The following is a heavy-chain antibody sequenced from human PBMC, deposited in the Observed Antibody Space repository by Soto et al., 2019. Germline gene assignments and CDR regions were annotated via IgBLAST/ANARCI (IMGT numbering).Heavy chain of an antibody. D-gene: IGHD2-8*01. CDR3: AKQMVGPDPIFDY. Sequence: EVQLLESGGGLVQPGGFPRLSCAASGFTFSSYAMSWVRQAPGKGLEWVSAISGSGGSTYYADSVKGRFTISRDNSKNTLYLQMNSLRAEDTAVYYCAKQMVGPDPIFDYWGQGTLVTVSS. CDR1: GFTFSSYA. CDR2: ISGSGGST. J-gene: IGHJ4*02. V-gene: IGHV3-23*01.